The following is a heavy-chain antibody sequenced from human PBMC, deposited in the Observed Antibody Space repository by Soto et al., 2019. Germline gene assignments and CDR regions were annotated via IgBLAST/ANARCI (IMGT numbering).Heavy chain of an antibody. CDR1: GYTFTSYY. J-gene: IGHJ3*02. D-gene: IGHD6-19*01. CDR2: SNPSGGST. CDR3: ASLPAGSSGFKDDDAFDI. Sequence: QVQLVQSGAEVKKPGASVKVSCKASGYTFTSYYMHWVRQAPGQGLEWMGISNPSGGSTSYAQKFQGRVTMTRDTSTSTVYMELSSLRSEDTAVYYCASLPAGSSGFKDDDAFDIWGQGTMVTVSS. V-gene: IGHV1-46*03.